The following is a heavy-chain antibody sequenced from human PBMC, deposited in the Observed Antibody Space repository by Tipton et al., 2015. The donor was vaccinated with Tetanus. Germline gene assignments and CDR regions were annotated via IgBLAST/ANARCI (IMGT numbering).Heavy chain of an antibody. V-gene: IGHV4-59*02. Sequence: LRLSCTVSGDSVRNHYWSWIRQPPGKGLEWIGYVYHTGSAFYNPSLKSRVTMSVDTSKNQLSLVVTVVTAADTAVYYCARDPGGDYGYWGQGIRVTVSS. CDR3: ARDPGGDYGY. D-gene: IGHD4-17*01. CDR1: GDSVRNHY. J-gene: IGHJ4*02. CDR2: VYHTGSA.